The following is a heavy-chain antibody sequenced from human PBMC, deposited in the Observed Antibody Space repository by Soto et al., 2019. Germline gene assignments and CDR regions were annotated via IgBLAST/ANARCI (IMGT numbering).Heavy chain of an antibody. Sequence: SETLSLTCAVYGGSFSGYYWSWIRQPPGKGLEWIGEINHSGSTNYNPSLKSRVTISVDTSKNQLSLKLTSVTATDTAVYYCAKWGSNSSGSGWFDPWGQGTLVTVSS. CDR2: INHSGST. J-gene: IGHJ5*02. CDR1: GGSFSGYY. CDR3: AKWGSNSSGSGWFDP. D-gene: IGHD6-13*01. V-gene: IGHV4-34*01.